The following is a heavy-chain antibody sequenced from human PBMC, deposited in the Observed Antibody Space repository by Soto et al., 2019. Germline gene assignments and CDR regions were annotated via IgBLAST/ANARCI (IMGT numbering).Heavy chain of an antibody. D-gene: IGHD6-19*01. CDR1: GYTFTSYG. CDR3: ARALSALCSHCGMDV. Sequence: GASVKVSCKASGYTFTSYGISWVRQAPGQGLEWMGWISAYNGNTNYAQKLQGRVTMTTDTSTSTAYMELRSLRSDDTAVYYCARALSALCSHCGMDVWGQGTTVTVSS. CDR2: ISAYNGNT. V-gene: IGHV1-18*01. J-gene: IGHJ6*02.